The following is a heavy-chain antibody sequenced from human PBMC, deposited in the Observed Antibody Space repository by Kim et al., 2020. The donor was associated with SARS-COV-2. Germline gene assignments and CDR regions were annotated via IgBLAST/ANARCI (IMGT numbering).Heavy chain of an antibody. J-gene: IGHJ4*02. V-gene: IGHV4-39*01. CDR3: ARHSRIVVVPAAILA. Sequence: SETLSLTCTVSGGSISSSSYYWGWIRQPPGKGLEWIGSIYYSGSTYYNPSLKSRVTISVDTSKNQFSLKLSSVTAADTAVYYCARHSRIVVVPAAILAWGQGPLATGSS. CDR2: IYYSGST. CDR1: GGSISSSSYY. D-gene: IGHD2-2*01.